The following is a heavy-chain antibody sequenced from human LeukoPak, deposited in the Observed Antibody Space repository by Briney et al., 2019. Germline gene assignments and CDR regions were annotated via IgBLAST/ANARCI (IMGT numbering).Heavy chain of an antibody. D-gene: IGHD6-13*01. Sequence: GGSLRLSYAASGLTFSSYAITWVRQAPGKGLEWGSAINGRGGSTYYADSVKGRFTISRDNSKNTLYLHMSSRRDEAPAVYYCAKSGAHSIAAAGIFDYWGQGTLVRVS. CDR2: INGRGGST. V-gene: IGHV3-23*01. J-gene: IGHJ4*02. CDR3: AKSGAHSIAAAGIFDY. CDR1: GLTFSSYA.